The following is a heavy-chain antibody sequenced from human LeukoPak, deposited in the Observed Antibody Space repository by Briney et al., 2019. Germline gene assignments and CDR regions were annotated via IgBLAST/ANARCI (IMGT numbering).Heavy chain of an antibody. CDR1: GFTFSNVW. CDR2: IRRKTDGETT. J-gene: IGHJ4*02. Sequence: GGSLRLSCAASGFTFSNVWMSWVRQVPGKGLEWVGRIRRKTDGETTDHAAPVKGRFTISREDSKNPLYLQMNSLKTEDTAVYYCVTDLVIKGYFDYWGQGALVTVSS. V-gene: IGHV3-15*01. D-gene: IGHD2-21*01. CDR3: VTDLVIKGYFDY.